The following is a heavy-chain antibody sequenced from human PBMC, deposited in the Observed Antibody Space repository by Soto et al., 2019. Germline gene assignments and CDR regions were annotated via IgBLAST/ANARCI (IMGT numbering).Heavy chain of an antibody. Sequence: GGSLRLSCAASGFTFISYWMSWVRQAPGKGLEWVANIKQDGSEKYYVDSVKGRFTISRDNAKNSLYLQMNSLRAEDTAVYYCAREYYYDSSGYTPCCPRIGAFDIWGQGTMVTVSS. CDR2: IKQDGSEK. V-gene: IGHV3-7*05. CDR1: GFTFISYW. D-gene: IGHD3-22*01. CDR3: AREYYYDSSGYTPCCPRIGAFDI. J-gene: IGHJ3*02.